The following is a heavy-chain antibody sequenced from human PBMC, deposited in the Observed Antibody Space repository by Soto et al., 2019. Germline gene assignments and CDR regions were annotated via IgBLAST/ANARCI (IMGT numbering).Heavy chain of an antibody. D-gene: IGHD6-6*01. J-gene: IGHJ6*03. CDR1: GYTFTGYY. Sequence: ASVKVSCKASGYTFTGYYMHWVRQAPGQGLEWMGWINPNSGGTNYAQKFQGWVTMTRDTSISTAYMELSRLRSDDTAVYYCAREGSSSFRFDYYYYMDVWGKGTTVTRLL. CDR2: INPNSGGT. CDR3: AREGSSSFRFDYYYYMDV. V-gene: IGHV1-2*04.